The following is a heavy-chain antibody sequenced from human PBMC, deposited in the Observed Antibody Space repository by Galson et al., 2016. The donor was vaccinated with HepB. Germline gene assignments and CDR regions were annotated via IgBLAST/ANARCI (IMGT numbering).Heavy chain of an antibody. V-gene: IGHV1-18*01. CDR2: ISVNNGNT. D-gene: IGHD4-17*01. CDR1: GYTFMTYG. CDR3: ARAYDNYGDEYFYGLDV. Sequence: SVKVSCKASGYTFMTYGISWVRQAPGQGLEWMGRISVNNGNTNYAQKFRGRVFMTTDTATSTAYLEVRGLRSDDTAVYYCARAYDNYGDEYFYGLDVWGQGTTVTVSS. J-gene: IGHJ6*02.